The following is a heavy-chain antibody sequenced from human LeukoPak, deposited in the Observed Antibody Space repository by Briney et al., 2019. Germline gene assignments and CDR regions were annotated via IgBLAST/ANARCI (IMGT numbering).Heavy chain of an antibody. CDR2: INPNSGGT. CDR3: ARVEYHYDSSGYYDY. J-gene: IGHJ4*02. CDR1: GYTFTGHY. Sequence: ASVKVSCKASGYTFTGHYMNWVRQAPGQGLEWMGWINPNSGGTNYAQKFQGRVTMTRDTSISTAYMELSSLRSDDTAVYYCARVEYHYDSSGYYDYWGQGTLVTGSS. D-gene: IGHD3-22*01. V-gene: IGHV1-2*02.